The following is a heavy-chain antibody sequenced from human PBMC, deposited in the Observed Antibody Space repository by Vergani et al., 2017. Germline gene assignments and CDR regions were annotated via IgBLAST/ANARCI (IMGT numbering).Heavy chain of an antibody. J-gene: IGHJ6*03. CDR2: MSPNSGKT. CDR1: GNTFTSYD. CDR3: ARGRVQSWRLSYYYYMGV. Sequence: QVQLVQSGAEVKKPGASVKVSCKASGNTFTSYDINWVRQATGQGLEWMGWMSPNSGKTGYAQKFQGRVTFTRNTSISTAYMEVSSLRSEDTAVYYCARGRVQSWRLSYYYYMGVWGKGTTVTVSS. D-gene: IGHD1-1*01. V-gene: IGHV1-8*01.